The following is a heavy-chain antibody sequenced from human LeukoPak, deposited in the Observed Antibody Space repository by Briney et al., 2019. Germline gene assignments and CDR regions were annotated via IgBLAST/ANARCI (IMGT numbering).Heavy chain of an antibody. V-gene: IGHV3-30*18. CDR3: AKGAVSSWYGSTFDY. D-gene: IGHD6-13*01. J-gene: IGHJ4*02. CDR2: ISYDGSNK. Sequence: GGSLRLSCAASGFTFSSYGMHWVRQAPGKGLEWVAVISYDGSNKYYADSVKSRFTISRDNSKNTLYLQMNSLRAEDTAVYYCAKGAVSSWYGSTFDYWGQGTLVTVSS. CDR1: GFTFSSYG.